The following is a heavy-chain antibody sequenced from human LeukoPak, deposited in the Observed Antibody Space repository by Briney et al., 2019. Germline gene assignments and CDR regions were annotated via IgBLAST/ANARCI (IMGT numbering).Heavy chain of an antibody. CDR2: ISGSGGST. V-gene: IGHV3-23*01. D-gene: IGHD5-24*01. CDR1: GFTFSSYA. CDR3: ARDGDGYSGDD. Sequence: GGSLRLSCAASGFTFSSYAMSWVRQAPGKGLEWASAISGSGGSTYYADSVKGRFTISRDNSKNTLYQQMNSLRAEDTAVYYCARDGDGYSGDDWGQGTLVTVSS. J-gene: IGHJ4*02.